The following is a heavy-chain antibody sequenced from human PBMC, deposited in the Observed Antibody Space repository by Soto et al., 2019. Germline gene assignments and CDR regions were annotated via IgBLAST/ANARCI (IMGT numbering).Heavy chain of an antibody. Sequence: QVQLQESGPGLVKPSQTLSLTCTVSGGSISSGGYYWSWIRQHPGKGLEWIGYIYYSGSTYYNPSLTSRVTISVDTSKNQFALKLSSVTAADTAVYYCARDSSSGYYYGFDYWGQGTLVTVSS. CDR2: IYYSGST. CDR1: GGSISSGGYY. J-gene: IGHJ4*02. V-gene: IGHV4-31*03. CDR3: ARDSSSGYYYGFDY. D-gene: IGHD3-22*01.